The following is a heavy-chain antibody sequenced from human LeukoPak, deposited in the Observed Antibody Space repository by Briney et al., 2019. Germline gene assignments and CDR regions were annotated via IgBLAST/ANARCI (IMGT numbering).Heavy chain of an antibody. D-gene: IGHD6-13*01. J-gene: IGHJ6*02. V-gene: IGHV5-10-1*01. CDR1: GYSFTNYW. CDR3: ARYEAAGTVFDYYGMDV. Sequence: GESLKISCKGSGYSFTNYWIGWVRQMPGKGLEWMGRIDPSDSYTNYSPSFQGHVTISADKSISTAYLQWSSLKASDTAMYYCARYEAAGTVFDYYGMDVWGQGTTVTVSS. CDR2: IDPSDSYT.